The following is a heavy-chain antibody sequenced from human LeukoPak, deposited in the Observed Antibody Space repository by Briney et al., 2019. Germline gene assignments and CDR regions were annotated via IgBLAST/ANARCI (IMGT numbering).Heavy chain of an antibody. Sequence: ASVTVSCKASGYTFTSYAMNWVRQAPGQGLEWMGWINTNTGNPTYAQGFTGRFVFSLDTSVSTAYLQISSLKAEDTAVYYCARGAPDIVVVVAMNGFDPWGQGTLVTVSS. D-gene: IGHD2-15*01. CDR1: GYTFTSYA. V-gene: IGHV7-4-1*02. CDR3: ARGAPDIVVVVAMNGFDP. CDR2: INTNTGNP. J-gene: IGHJ5*02.